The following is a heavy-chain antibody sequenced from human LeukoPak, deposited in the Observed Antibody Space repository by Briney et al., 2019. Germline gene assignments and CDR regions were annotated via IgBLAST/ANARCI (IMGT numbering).Heavy chain of an antibody. Sequence: ASVKVSCKTSGYIFTSYGVSWVRQAPGQGLEWMGWISTFDVNTIYAQKFQGRVTMTTDTSTSTAYMEMRSLRSDDTAVYYCARGAGRNNWNDGQDYFDYWGQGTLVTVSS. CDR1: GYIFTSYG. D-gene: IGHD1-1*01. J-gene: IGHJ4*02. CDR2: ISTFDVNT. CDR3: ARGAGRNNWNDGQDYFDY. V-gene: IGHV1-18*04.